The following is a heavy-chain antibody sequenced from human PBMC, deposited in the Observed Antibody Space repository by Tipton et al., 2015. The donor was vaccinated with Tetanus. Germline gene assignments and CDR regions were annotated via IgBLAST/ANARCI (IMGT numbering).Heavy chain of an antibody. V-gene: IGHV1-8*01. D-gene: IGHD3-10*01. CDR3: ARVTYGWTWFDP. CDR1: GYTFTSYD. J-gene: IGHJ5*02. Sequence: QLVQSGPEVKKPGASVKVSCKASGYTFTSYDINWVRQATGQGLEWMGWMNPNSGSTGYAQKFQGRVTMTRNTSISTAYMELSSLRSEDTAVYYCARVTYGWTWFDPWGQGTLVTVSS. CDR2: MNPNSGST.